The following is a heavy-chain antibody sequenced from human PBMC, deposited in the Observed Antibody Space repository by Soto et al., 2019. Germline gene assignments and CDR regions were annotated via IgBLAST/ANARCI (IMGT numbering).Heavy chain of an antibody. CDR2: IYSSGNT. CDR1: GGSISSDDYY. V-gene: IGHV4-30-4*01. J-gene: IGHJ5*02. D-gene: IGHD1-26*01. CDR3: ARDMHAGFTHYFDP. Sequence: SETLSLTCTVSGGSISSDDYYWSWIRQPPGRGLEWIGYIYSSGNTYDNPSLRSRVTISIDTSKNQFSLQLSSVTASDTAVYYCARDMHAGFTHYFDPWGQGTLVTVSS.